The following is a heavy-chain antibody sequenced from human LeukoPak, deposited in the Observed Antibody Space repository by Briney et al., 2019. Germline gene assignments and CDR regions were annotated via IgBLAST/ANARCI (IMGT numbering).Heavy chain of an antibody. V-gene: IGHV1-58*02. Sequence: SVKVSRKASGFTFTSSAMQWVRQARGQRLEWIGWIVVGSGNTNYAQKFQERVTITRDMSTSTAYMELSSLRSEDTAVYYCAADLLAGSPAEGYWGQGTLVTVSS. D-gene: IGHD3-3*02. CDR1: GFTFTSSA. J-gene: IGHJ4*02. CDR3: AADLLAGSPAEGY. CDR2: IVVGSGNT.